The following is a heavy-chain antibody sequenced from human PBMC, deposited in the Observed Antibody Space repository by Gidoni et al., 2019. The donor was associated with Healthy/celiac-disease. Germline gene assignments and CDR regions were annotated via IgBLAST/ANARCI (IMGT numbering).Heavy chain of an antibody. CDR1: GGTFSSYA. D-gene: IGHD2-2*01. CDR3: AREVVVPAAMADAFDI. V-gene: IGHV1-69*01. J-gene: IGHJ3*02. Sequence: QVQLVQSGAEVKKPGSSVKVSCKASGGTFSSYAISWVRQAPGQGLEWMGGIIPIFGTANYAQKFQGRVTITADESTSTAYMELSSLRSEDTAVYYCAREVVVPAAMADAFDIWGQGTMVTVSS. CDR2: IIPIFGTA.